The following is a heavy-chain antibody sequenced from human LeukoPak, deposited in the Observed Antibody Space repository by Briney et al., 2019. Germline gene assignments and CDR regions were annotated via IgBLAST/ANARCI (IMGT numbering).Heavy chain of an antibody. Sequence: PSETLSLTCAVYGGFFSGYYWSWIRQPPGKGLEWIGEINHSGSTNYNPSLKSRVTISVDTSKNQFSLKLSSVTAADTAVYYCARFFYGSGSLDYWGQGTLVTVSS. CDR3: ARFFYGSGSLDY. D-gene: IGHD3-10*01. CDR1: GGFFSGYY. J-gene: IGHJ4*02. V-gene: IGHV4-34*01. CDR2: INHSGST.